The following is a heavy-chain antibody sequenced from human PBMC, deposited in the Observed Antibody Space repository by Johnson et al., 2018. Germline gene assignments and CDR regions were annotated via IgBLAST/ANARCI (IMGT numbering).Heavy chain of an antibody. J-gene: IGHJ3*02. Sequence: QVQLLESGGGVVEPGRSLRLSCAASGFTFSSYGMHWVRQAPGQGLEWVAVIWYDGSNKYYADSVKGRFTISRDNSNTTLYLQMKTLRAEDKAVYYGAKVAYDSSGYYSYPAFDIWGQGTMVTVSS. CDR3: AKVAYDSSGYYSYPAFDI. D-gene: IGHD3-22*01. CDR2: IWYDGSNK. V-gene: IGHV3-33*06. CDR1: GFTFSSYG.